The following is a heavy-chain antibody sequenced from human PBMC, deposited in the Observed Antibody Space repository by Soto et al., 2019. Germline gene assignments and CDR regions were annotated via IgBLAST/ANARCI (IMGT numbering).Heavy chain of an antibody. J-gene: IGHJ4*02. D-gene: IGHD5-12*01. CDR1: GFTFSRYG. Sequence: GGSLRLSCAGSGFTFSRYGMHWVRQAPGKGLERVAVIWYDGSKKYYLDSVRGRFTVSRDNAKNTVYLQMNSLRAEDTAVYYCAKDHDEDFGYDLDYFNHWGQGTLVTVSS. CDR2: IWYDGSKK. V-gene: IGHV3-33*06. CDR3: AKDHDEDFGYDLDYFNH.